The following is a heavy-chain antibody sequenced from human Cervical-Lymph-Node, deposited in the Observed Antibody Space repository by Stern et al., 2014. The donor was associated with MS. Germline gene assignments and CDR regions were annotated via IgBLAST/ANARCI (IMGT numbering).Heavy chain of an antibody. J-gene: IGHJ6*02. CDR3: ARDPGQLERRIAYYYGMDV. D-gene: IGHD1-1*01. V-gene: IGHV1-69*01. Sequence: QLVESGAEVKKPWSSVKVSCKASGGTFSSYAISWVRQAPGQGLEWMGGIIPIFGTANYAQKFQGRVTITADESTSTASMELSSLRSEDTAVYYCARDPGQLERRIAYYYGMDVWGQGTTVTVSS. CDR2: IIPIFGTA. CDR1: GGTFSSYA.